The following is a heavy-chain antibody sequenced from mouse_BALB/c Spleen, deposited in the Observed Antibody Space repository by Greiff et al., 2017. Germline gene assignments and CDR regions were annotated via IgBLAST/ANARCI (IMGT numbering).Heavy chain of an antibody. CDR2: IYPGDGDT. D-gene: IGHD2-2*01. CDR3: AREVYGYVAY. J-gene: IGHJ3*01. CDR1: GYAFSSYW. V-gene: IGHV1-80*01. Sequence: VQLQQSGAELVRPGSSVKISCKASGYAFSSYWMNWVQQRPGQGLEWIGQIYPGDGDTYYTGKFKGKATLTADKATSTVSMQLSRLTSEDSAIYFCAREVYGYVAYWGQGTLVTVSA.